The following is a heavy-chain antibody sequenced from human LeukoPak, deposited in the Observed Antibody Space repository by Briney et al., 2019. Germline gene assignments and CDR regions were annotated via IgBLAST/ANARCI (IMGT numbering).Heavy chain of an antibody. Sequence: PGGFLRLSCAASGFTFSSYAMSWVRQAPGKGLEWVSAISGSGGSTYYADSVKGRFTISRDNSKNTLYLQMNSLRAEDTAVYYCAKDFHDYDFWSGYYPVYWGQGTLVTVSS. J-gene: IGHJ4*02. CDR2: ISGSGGST. CDR1: GFTFSSYA. D-gene: IGHD3-3*01. CDR3: AKDFHDYDFWSGYYPVY. V-gene: IGHV3-23*01.